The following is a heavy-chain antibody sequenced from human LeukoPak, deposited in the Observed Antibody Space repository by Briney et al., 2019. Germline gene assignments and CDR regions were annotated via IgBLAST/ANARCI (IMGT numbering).Heavy chain of an antibody. V-gene: IGHV4-34*01. CDR3: ASATTVTTAGGAFDI. J-gene: IGHJ3*02. D-gene: IGHD4-17*01. Sequence: SETLSLTCAVYGGSFSGYYWSWIRQPPGKGLEWIGEINHSGSTNYNPSLKSRVTISVDTSKNQFSLKLSSVTAADTAVYYCASATTVTTAGGAFDIWGQGTMVTVSS. CDR2: INHSGST. CDR1: GGSFSGYY.